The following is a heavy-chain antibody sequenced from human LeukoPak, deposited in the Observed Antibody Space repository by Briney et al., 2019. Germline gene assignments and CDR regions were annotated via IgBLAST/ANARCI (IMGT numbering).Heavy chain of an antibody. Sequence: GASVKVSCKASGYIFTSYGISWVRQAPGQGLEWMGWISVDKGNTHYPQRLQGRVTMSTDTFPSTVYMEMWSLRSADTRGYNSARDINGYYYDTHGYYPTDFWGQGTLVTVSS. V-gene: IGHV1-18*01. CDR1: GYIFTSYG. CDR2: ISVDKGNT. J-gene: IGHJ4*02. CDR3: ARDINGYYYDTHGYYPTDF. D-gene: IGHD3-22*01.